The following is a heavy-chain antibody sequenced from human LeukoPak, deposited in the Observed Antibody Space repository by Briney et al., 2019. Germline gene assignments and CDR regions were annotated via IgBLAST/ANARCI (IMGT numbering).Heavy chain of an antibody. CDR1: GYTFTSYY. J-gene: IGHJ5*02. Sequence: ASVKVSCKASGYTFTSYYMHWVRQAPGQRLEWMGWINAGNGNTKYSQKFQGRVTITRDTSASTAYMELSSLRSEDAAVYYCARDPTTVTTHNWFDPWGQGTLVTVSS. CDR2: INAGNGNT. CDR3: ARDPTTVTTHNWFDP. V-gene: IGHV1-3*01. D-gene: IGHD4-17*01.